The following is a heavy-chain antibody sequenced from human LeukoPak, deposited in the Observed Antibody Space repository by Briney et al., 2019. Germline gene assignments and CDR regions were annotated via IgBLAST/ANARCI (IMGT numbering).Heavy chain of an antibody. CDR1: GYTFTSYY. Sequence: ASVKVSCKASGYTFTSYYMHWVRQAPGQGLEWMGWINPNSGGTNYAQKFQGRVTMTRDTSISTAYMELSRLRSDDTAVYYCARGRAYYDILTGYYTGDYWGQGTLVTVSS. V-gene: IGHV1-2*02. CDR3: ARGRAYYDILTGYYTGDY. D-gene: IGHD3-9*01. J-gene: IGHJ4*02. CDR2: INPNSGGT.